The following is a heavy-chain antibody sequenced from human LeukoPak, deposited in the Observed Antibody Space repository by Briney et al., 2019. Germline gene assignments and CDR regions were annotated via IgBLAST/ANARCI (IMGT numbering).Heavy chain of an antibody. CDR3: AKTYYYDSSGLDY. CDR2: IIPFVGIA. CDR1: GGTFSSYA. D-gene: IGHD3-22*01. Sequence: ASVKLSCKVSGGTFSSYAISWVRQAPGQGLEWVGRIIPFVGIANYAQNFQGRVTITADKSRNTAYMELSSLRSEDTAVYYCAKTYYYDSSGLDYWGQGTLVTVSS. V-gene: IGHV1-69*04. J-gene: IGHJ4*02.